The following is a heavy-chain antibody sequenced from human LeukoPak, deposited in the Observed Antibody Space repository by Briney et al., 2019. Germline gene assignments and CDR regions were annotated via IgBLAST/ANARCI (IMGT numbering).Heavy chain of an antibody. CDR3: ARARLGCMTTVTGPPRYFDL. CDR2: IIPIFGTA. D-gene: IGHD4-17*01. V-gene: IGHV1-69*05. J-gene: IGHJ2*01. Sequence: ASVKVSCKASGGTFSSYAISWVRQAPGQGLEWMGRIIPIFGTANYAQKFQGRVTITTDESTSTAYMELSSLRSEDTAVYYCARARLGCMTTVTGPPRYFDLWGRGTLVTVSS. CDR1: GGTFSSYA.